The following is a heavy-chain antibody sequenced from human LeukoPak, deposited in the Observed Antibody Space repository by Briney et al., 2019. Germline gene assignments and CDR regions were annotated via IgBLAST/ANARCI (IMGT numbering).Heavy chain of an antibody. CDR3: AKDSWSTDSSGYYGY. J-gene: IGHJ4*02. Sequence: GGSLRLSCAASGFTFSSYATSWVRQAPGKGLEWVSAISGSGGSTYYADSVKGQFTISRDNSKNTLYLQMNSLRAEDTAVYYCAKDSWSTDSSGYYGYWGQGTLVTVSS. V-gene: IGHV3-23*01. CDR1: GFTFSSYA. D-gene: IGHD3-22*01. CDR2: ISGSGGST.